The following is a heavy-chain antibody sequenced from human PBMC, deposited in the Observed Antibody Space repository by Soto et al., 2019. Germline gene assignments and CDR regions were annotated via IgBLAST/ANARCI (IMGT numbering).Heavy chain of an antibody. J-gene: IGHJ4*02. CDR3: GRESSGGGRSFDF. D-gene: IGHD6-19*01. Sequence: QVQLVQSGAEVKKPGASVKVSCKASGYTFTNYPITWVRQAPGQGLEWMGWINTDNQNTIYAQKFQGRVTMTTDTSESTSYWELGSVRSDDTAVYYCGRESSGGGRSFDFWGQGSLVTVSS. CDR2: INTDNQNT. V-gene: IGHV1-18*04. CDR1: GYTFTNYP.